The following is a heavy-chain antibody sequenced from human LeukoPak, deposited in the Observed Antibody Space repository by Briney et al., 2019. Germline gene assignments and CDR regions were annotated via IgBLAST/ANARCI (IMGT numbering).Heavy chain of an antibody. CDR1: GVSMSSGAFY. Sequence: PSETLSLTCTVSGVSMSSGAFYWSWIRQHPGKGLEWIGNIYYSGSTYYNPSLKSRVTISVDRSKNQFSLKLTSVTAADTAAYYCARAFPFDDYGDPDAFDVWGQGTMVTVSS. D-gene: IGHD4-17*01. CDR3: ARAFPFDDYGDPDAFDV. J-gene: IGHJ3*01. CDR2: IYYSGST. V-gene: IGHV4-30-4*08.